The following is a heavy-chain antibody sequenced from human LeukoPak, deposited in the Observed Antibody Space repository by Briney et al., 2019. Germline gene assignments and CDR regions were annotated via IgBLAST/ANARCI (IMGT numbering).Heavy chain of an antibody. J-gene: IGHJ4*02. CDR2: IYHSGST. Sequence: PSETLSLTCAVSGYSISSGYYWGWIRQPPGKGLEWLGSIYHSGSTYYNPSLKSRVTISVDTSKNQFSLKLSSVTAADTAVYYCARLVGATLVFDYWGQGTLVTVSS. CDR3: ARLVGATLVFDY. D-gene: IGHD1-26*01. CDR1: GYSISSGYY. V-gene: IGHV4-38-2*01.